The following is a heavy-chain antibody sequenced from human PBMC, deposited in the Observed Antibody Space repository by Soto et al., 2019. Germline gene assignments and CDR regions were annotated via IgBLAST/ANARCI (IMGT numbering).Heavy chain of an antibody. Sequence: ASVNVSCKSSGYTFTSCYIHWVRQAPGQGLEWMGIINPSGGSTSYAQKFQGRVTMTRDTSTSTVYMELSSLRSEDTAVYYCARSRPVKTMGPFDPWGQGTLVTVSS. CDR3: ARSRPVKTMGPFDP. CDR1: GYTFTSCY. V-gene: IGHV1-46*01. D-gene: IGHD3-10*01. J-gene: IGHJ5*02. CDR2: INPSGGST.